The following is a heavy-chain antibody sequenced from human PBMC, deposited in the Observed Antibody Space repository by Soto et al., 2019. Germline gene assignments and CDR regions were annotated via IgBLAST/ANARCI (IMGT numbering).Heavy chain of an antibody. CDR3: ARASVGATGYYYYYGMDV. J-gene: IGHJ6*02. CDR2: ISAYNGNT. Sequence: ASVKVSCKASGGTFSQFAVSWVRQAPGRGLEWMGWISAYNGNTNYAQKLQGRVTMTTDTSTSTAYMELRSLRSDDTAVYYCARASVGATGYYYYYGMDVWGQGTTVTVSS. D-gene: IGHD1-26*01. V-gene: IGHV1-18*01. CDR1: GGTFSQFA.